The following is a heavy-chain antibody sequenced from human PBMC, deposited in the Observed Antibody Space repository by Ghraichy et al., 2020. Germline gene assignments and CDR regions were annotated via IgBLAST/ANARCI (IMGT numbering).Heavy chain of an antibody. D-gene: IGHD4-23*01. J-gene: IGHJ6*02. V-gene: IGHV3-48*02. CDR1: GFTFSSYS. Sequence: GGSLRLSCVGSGFTFSSYSMNWVRQSPGKGLEWVSYITSSSRTKSYADSVKGRFTISRDNTQNSLYLQMNSLRDEDTAVYYCARGYTVVTFYYYDGRAVWGQATTGTVSS. CDR3: ARGYTVVTFYYYDGRAV. CDR2: ITSSSRTK.